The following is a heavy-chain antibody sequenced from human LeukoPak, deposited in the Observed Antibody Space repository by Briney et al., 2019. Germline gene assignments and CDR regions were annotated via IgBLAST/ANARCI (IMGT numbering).Heavy chain of an antibody. Sequence: GGSLRLSCAASGLTFSSYVMSWVRQAPGKGLEWVSAISGSGGSTYYADSVKGRFTISRDNSKNTLYLQMNSLRVEDTAVYYCAKARSLGQWPVPNDYWGQGTLVTVSS. CDR2: ISGSGGST. D-gene: IGHD6-19*01. CDR1: GLTFSSYV. J-gene: IGHJ4*02. CDR3: AKARSLGQWPVPNDY. V-gene: IGHV3-23*01.